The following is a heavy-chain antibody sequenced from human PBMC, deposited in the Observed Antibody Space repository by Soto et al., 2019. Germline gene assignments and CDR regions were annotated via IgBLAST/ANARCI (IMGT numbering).Heavy chain of an antibody. CDR3: ASDEDV. CDR1: GYTFTSYA. CDR2: INAGNGNT. V-gene: IGHV1-3*01. J-gene: IGHJ6*02. Sequence: QVPLVQSVAEVKKPGASVKVYCKASGYTFTSYAIHWVRQDPGQRLEWMGWINAGNGNTKYSQKFQGRVTITRDTSASTAYMELSSLKSVDTAVYDCASDEDVSGPGTTVTVSS.